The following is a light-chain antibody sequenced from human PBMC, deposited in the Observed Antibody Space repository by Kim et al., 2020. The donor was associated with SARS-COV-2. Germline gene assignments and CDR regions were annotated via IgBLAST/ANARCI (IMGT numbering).Light chain of an antibody. CDR1: QSVSSSY. V-gene: IGKV3-20*01. Sequence: PGERANLSCMASQSVSSSYLAWYQQKPGQAPRLLIYGASSRATGIPDRFSGSGSGTDFTLTISRLEPEDFAVYYCQQYGSSPPYTFGQGTKLEI. CDR3: QQYGSSPPYT. J-gene: IGKJ2*01. CDR2: GAS.